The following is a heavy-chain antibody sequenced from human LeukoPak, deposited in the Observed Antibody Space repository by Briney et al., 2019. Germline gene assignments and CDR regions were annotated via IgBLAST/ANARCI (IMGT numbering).Heavy chain of an antibody. V-gene: IGHV3-23*01. CDR2: ISGSGGST. D-gene: IGHD3-22*01. Sequence: GGSLRLSCAASGFTFSSYAMSWVRQAPGKGLEWVSAISGSGGSTYYADSVKGRFTISRDNSKNTLYLQMNSLRAEDTAVYYCAKAGDDSSGYPYFDYWGQGTLVTVSS. CDR3: AKAGDDSSGYPYFDY. J-gene: IGHJ4*02. CDR1: GFTFSSYA.